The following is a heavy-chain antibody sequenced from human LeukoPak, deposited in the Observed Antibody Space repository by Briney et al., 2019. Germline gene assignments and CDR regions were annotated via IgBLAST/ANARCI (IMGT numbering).Heavy chain of an antibody. CDR1: GLIFSSYA. CDR3: ARGRWEFPYYGVDV. J-gene: IGHJ6*02. V-gene: IGHV3-23*01. CDR2: ISGSGGST. Sequence: GGSLSLSCAVSGLIFSSYAVSWVSQAPGRGLEWVSDISGSGGSTYYADSVKGRFSISRHNSKNTLYVQMNSLRAEDTAIYYCARGRWEFPYYGVDVWGQGTTVTVSS. D-gene: IGHD1-26*01.